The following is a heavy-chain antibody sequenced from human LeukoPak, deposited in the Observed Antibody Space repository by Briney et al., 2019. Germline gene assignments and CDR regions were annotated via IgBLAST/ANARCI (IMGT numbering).Heavy chain of an antibody. Sequence: SETLSLTCAVYGGSFSGYYWSWIRQPPGKGLEWIGEINHSGSTNYNPSLKSRVTISVDTSKNQFSLKLSSVTAADTAVYYCARRFDDYVWGSYRLFDYWGQGTLVTVSS. J-gene: IGHJ4*02. D-gene: IGHD3-16*02. CDR1: GGSFSGYY. CDR2: INHSGST. V-gene: IGHV4-34*01. CDR3: ARRFDDYVWGSYRLFDY.